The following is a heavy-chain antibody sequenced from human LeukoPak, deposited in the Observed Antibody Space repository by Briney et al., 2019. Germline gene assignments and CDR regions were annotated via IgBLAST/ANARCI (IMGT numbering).Heavy chain of an antibody. D-gene: IGHD2-2*01. Sequence: GGSLRLSCAASGFTLYSYAMSWVRQAPGKGLEWVSAISGSGASTYYADSVKGRFTISRDNSKNTLYLQMNSLRAEDTALYYCAKDRGYCSSVTCDLDYWGQGTLVTVSS. V-gene: IGHV3-23*01. CDR3: AKDRGYCSSVTCDLDY. J-gene: IGHJ4*02. CDR2: ISGSGAST. CDR1: GFTLYSYA.